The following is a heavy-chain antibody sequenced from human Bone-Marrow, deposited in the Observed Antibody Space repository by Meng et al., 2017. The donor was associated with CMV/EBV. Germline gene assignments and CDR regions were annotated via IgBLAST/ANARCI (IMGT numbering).Heavy chain of an antibody. V-gene: IGHV3-21*01. D-gene: IGHD1-7*01. CDR1: GFTVSSNY. CDR2: ISYNSGHI. CDR3: ARVNYPDHYFDY. J-gene: IGHJ4*02. Sequence: GESLKISCAASGFTVSSNYMSWVRQAPGKGLEWVSSISYNSGHIYYADSMKGRFTISRDNAKNSLYLQMNSLRAEDTAVYYCARVNYPDHYFDYWGQGTLVTVSS.